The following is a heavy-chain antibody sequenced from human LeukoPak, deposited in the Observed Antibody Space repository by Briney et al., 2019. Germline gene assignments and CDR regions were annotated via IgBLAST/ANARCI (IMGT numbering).Heavy chain of an antibody. CDR3: ARGRRDFMVRGVTYDY. J-gene: IGHJ4*02. V-gene: IGHV4-34*01. CDR2: INHSGST. CDR1: GGSFSGYY. D-gene: IGHD3-10*01. Sequence: SETLPLTCAVYGGSFSGYYWSWIRQPPGKGLEWIGEINHSGSTNYNPSLKSRVTISVDTSKNQFSLKLSSVTAADTAVYYCARGRRDFMVRGVTYDYWGQGTLVTVSS.